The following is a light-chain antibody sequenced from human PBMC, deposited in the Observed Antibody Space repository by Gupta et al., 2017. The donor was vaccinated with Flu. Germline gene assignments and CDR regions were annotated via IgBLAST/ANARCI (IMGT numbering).Light chain of an antibody. CDR1: QSVSSY. CDR3: QQRSNEPSPLT. V-gene: IGKV3-11*01. CDR2: DAS. Sequence: EIVLTQSPATLSLSPGERATLSCRASQSVSSYLAWYQQKPGQAPRLLIYDASNRATGIPARFSGSGAGTDFTLTISSLEPEDFAVYYCQQRSNEPSPLTFGGGTKVEIK. J-gene: IGKJ4*01.